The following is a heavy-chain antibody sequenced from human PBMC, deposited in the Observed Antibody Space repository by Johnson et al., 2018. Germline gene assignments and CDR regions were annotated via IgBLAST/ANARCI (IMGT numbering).Heavy chain of an antibody. Sequence: EVQLLESGAEVTKPGESLKISCKGSGYSFTSYWIGWVCQMPGKGLEWMGIIYTGDSDTRYSPAFQGQVTISADKSISTAYLQWSSLKASDTAMYYCARPVYDYDRSGYGLYGMDVWGQGTTVTVSS. CDR2: IYTGDSDT. V-gene: IGHV5-51*01. CDR1: GYSFTSYW. J-gene: IGHJ6*02. D-gene: IGHD3-22*01. CDR3: ARPVYDYDRSGYGLYGMDV.